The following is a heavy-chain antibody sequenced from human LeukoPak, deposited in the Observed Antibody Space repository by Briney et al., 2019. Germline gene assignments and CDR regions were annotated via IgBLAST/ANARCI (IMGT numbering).Heavy chain of an antibody. CDR3: ARSGSIAAPDYYYYYMDV. J-gene: IGHJ6*03. D-gene: IGHD6-6*01. Sequence: GASVKVSCKASGYTFTGYYMHWVRQAPGQGLEWMGWINPNSGGTNYAQKFQGRVTMTRDTSISTAYMELSRLRSDDTAVYYCARSGSIAAPDYYYYYMDVWGKGTTVTVSS. V-gene: IGHV1-2*02. CDR2: INPNSGGT. CDR1: GYTFTGYY.